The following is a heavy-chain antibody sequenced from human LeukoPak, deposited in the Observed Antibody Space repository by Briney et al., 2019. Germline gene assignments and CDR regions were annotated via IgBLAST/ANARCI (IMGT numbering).Heavy chain of an antibody. V-gene: IGHV1-2*02. CDR2: INPNSGGT. D-gene: IGHD6-19*01. CDR3: ARNAYSSGWYDYFDY. CDR1: GYTFTGYY. Sequence: ASVKVSCKASGYTFTGYYMHWVRQAPGQGLEWMGWINPNSGGTNYAQKFQGRVTMTRDTSISTAYMELSRLRSDDTAVYYCARNAYSSGWYDYFDYWSQGTLVTVSS. J-gene: IGHJ4*02.